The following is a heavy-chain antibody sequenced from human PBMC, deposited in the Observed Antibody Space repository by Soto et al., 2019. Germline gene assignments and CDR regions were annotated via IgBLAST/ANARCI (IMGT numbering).Heavy chain of an antibody. CDR3: ATDSGVRFLEWLLNY. Sequence: ASVKVSCKVSGYTLTELSMHWVRQAPGKGLEWMGGFDPEDGETISAQKFQGRVTMTEDTSTDTAYMELSSLRSEDTAVYYCATDSGVRFLEWLLNYWGQGTLVTVSS. D-gene: IGHD3-3*01. CDR2: FDPEDGET. V-gene: IGHV1-24*01. CDR1: GYTLTELS. J-gene: IGHJ4*02.